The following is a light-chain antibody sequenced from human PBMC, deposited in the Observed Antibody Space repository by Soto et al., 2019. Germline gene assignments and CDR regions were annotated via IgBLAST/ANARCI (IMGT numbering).Light chain of an antibody. CDR2: DAS. CDR1: QSVSSSY. V-gene: IGKV3-20*01. CDR3: QQYGGSPIT. Sequence: EIVLTQSPGTLSLSPGERATLSCRASQSVSSSYLAWYQQKPGQAPRLLIYDASNRATGIPARFSGSGSGTDFTLTISSLEPEDFAVYYCQQYGGSPITFGQGTRLEIK. J-gene: IGKJ5*01.